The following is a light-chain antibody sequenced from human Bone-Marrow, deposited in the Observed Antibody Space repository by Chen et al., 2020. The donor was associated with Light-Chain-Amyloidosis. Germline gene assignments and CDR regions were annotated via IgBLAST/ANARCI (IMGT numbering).Light chain of an antibody. CDR1: QSVSSSY. CDR2: GAS. Sequence: EIVLTQSPGTLSLSPGERATLSCRASQSVSSSYLAWYRQKPGQAPRLLIYGASSRATGIPDRFSGSGSGTDFTLTISRLEPEDFAVYYCQQYGSSSLFTFGPGTKVDIK. CDR3: QQYGSSSLFT. J-gene: IGKJ3*01. V-gene: IGKV3-20*01.